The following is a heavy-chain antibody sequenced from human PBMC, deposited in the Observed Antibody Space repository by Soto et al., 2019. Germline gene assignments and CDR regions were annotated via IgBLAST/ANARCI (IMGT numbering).Heavy chain of an antibody. CDR2: VHDSGTT. CDR3: ATTPGDSSYYEFDY. CDR1: GGSISSYY. D-gene: IGHD1-26*01. Sequence: QVQLQESGPGLVKPSETLSLTCTVSGGSISSYYWTWIRQPPGKGLEWIGCVHDSGTTNYSPSLKSRLTISVDTSKNQFSLKLNSVTAADTAVYYCATTPGDSSYYEFDYWGQGTLLTVSS. J-gene: IGHJ4*02. V-gene: IGHV4-59*01.